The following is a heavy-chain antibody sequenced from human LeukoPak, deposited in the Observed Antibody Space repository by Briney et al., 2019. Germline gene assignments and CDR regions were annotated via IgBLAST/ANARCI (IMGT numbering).Heavy chain of an antibody. D-gene: IGHD3-10*01. J-gene: IGHJ4*02. CDR3: ARAGGTYYYGSGSYYDY. CDR2: IIPIFGTA. Sequence: SVKVSCKASGYTFTSYGISWVRQAPGQGLEWMGGIIPIFGTANYAQKFQGRVTITTDESTSTAYMELSSLRSEDTAVYYCARAGGTYYYGSGSYYDYWGQGTLVTVSS. CDR1: GYTFTSYG. V-gene: IGHV1-69*05.